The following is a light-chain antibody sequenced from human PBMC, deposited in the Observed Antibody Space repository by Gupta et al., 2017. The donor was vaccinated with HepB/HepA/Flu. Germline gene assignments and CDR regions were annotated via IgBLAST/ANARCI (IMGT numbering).Light chain of an antibody. CDR2: EVN. Sequence: QSALTQPASVSASPGQAITISCTGTNSDIGSYDLVSWYQQHPGKAPKLIIYEVNKRPSEISDRFSASKSGKVASLTISGLQAEDEAHYYCCSYAGNSLMIFGGGTKVTAL. V-gene: IGLV2-23*02. J-gene: IGLJ2*01. CDR1: NSDIGSYDL. CDR3: CSYAGNSLMI.